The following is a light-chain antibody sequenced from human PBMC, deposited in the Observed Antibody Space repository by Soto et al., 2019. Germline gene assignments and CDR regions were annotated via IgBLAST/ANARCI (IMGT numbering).Light chain of an antibody. V-gene: IGKV3-15*01. CDR1: QRISTN. CDR2: DAS. J-gene: IGKJ3*01. CDR3: QQFNNWPLT. Sequence: DIVMTQSPATLSVSPGDGATLSCRASQRISTNLAWYQQKPGQAPRLLIYDASTRATGIPARFSGGGSGIDFTLNITSLQSEDFALYYCQQFNNWPLTFGPGTRVDIK.